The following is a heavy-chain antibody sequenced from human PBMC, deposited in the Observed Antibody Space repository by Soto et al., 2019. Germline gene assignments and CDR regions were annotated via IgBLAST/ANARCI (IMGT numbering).Heavy chain of an antibody. D-gene: IGHD3-3*02. Sequence: SEILSLTCAVYGGSFSGYYWSWIRQPPGKGLEWIGEINHSGSTNYNPSLKSRVTISVDTSKNQFSLKLSSVTAADTAVYYCARHSIPPFDYWGQGTLVTVSS. CDR1: GGSFSGYY. CDR3: ARHSIPPFDY. V-gene: IGHV4-34*01. CDR2: INHSGST. J-gene: IGHJ4*02.